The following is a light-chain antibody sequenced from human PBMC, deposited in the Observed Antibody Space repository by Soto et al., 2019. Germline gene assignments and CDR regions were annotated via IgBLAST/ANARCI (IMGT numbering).Light chain of an antibody. CDR2: DVI. CDR3: CSYAGSNNWV. J-gene: IGLJ3*02. V-gene: IGLV2-8*01. CDR1: SSDVGGYNY. Sequence: QSALTQPPSASGSPGQSVTISCTGTSSDVGGYNYVSWYQQHPGKAPKLMIYDVIRRPSGVPDRFSGSKSGNTASLTVSGLQAEDEADYYCCSYAGSNNWVFGGGTKLTVL.